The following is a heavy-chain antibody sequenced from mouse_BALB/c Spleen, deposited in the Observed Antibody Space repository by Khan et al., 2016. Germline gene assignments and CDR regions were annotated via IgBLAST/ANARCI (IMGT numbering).Heavy chain of an antibody. D-gene: IGHD1-1*02. V-gene: IGHV5-17*02. CDR3: SRGGIYALYY. J-gene: IGHJ4*01. Sequence: EVELVESGGGLVQPGGSRKLSCAASGFTFRSFGMHWVRQAPAKGLEWVAYISSGASTIYYTDTVKGRFTISRDNPKNTLFIQMTSLRSEDTAMYYCSRGGIYALYYWGQGTSVTVSS. CDR1: GFTFRSFG. CDR2: ISSGASTI.